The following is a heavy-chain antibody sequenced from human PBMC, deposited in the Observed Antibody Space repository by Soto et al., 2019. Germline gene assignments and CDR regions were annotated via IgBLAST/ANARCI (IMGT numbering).Heavy chain of an antibody. Sequence: QVQLQESGPGLVKPSETLSLTCTISGGPMNNYYCSWFRQPRGQGLEWIGYMGYNGFTRYIPSLRSRVAISLDSARNQFSLNLSAVTAADTALYYCARQGFGELHGLVDVWGQGITVTVSS. CDR3: ARQGFGELHGLVDV. CDR1: GGPMNNYY. V-gene: IGHV4-59*08. D-gene: IGHD3-10*01. CDR2: MGYNGFT. J-gene: IGHJ6*02.